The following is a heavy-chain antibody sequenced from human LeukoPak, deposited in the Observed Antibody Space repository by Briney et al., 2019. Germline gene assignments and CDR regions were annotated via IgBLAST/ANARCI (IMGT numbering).Heavy chain of an antibody. V-gene: IGHV4-59*08. CDR3: ARHRCSGGSCYSFEYNWFDP. CDR1: GGSISGYY. Sequence: PSETLSLTCIVSGGSISGYYWSWIRQPPGKGLEWIGYIYHSGSTNYNPSLKSRVTISLDTSKNQFSLSLSSVTAADTAVYYCARHRCSGGSCYSFEYNWFDPWGQGTLDTVSS. D-gene: IGHD2-15*01. J-gene: IGHJ5*02. CDR2: IYHSGST.